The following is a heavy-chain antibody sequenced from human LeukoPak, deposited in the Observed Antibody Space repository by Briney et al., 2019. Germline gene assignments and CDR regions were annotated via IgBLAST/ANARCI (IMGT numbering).Heavy chain of an antibody. CDR3: ARDDRIVKGFDY. V-gene: IGHV4-61*02. J-gene: IGHJ4*02. D-gene: IGHD2-15*01. Sequence: PSETLSLTCTVSGDSISSGTNYWSWIRQPAGKGLEWIGRVHASGSTKYNPSLKGRVTISVDTSKNQLSLRLSSVSAADTALYFCARDDRIVKGFDYWGQGTLVTVSS. CDR2: VHASGST. CDR1: GDSISSGTNY.